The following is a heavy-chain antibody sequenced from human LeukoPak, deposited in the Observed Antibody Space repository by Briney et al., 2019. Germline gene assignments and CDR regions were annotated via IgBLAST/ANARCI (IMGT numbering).Heavy chain of an antibody. V-gene: IGHV3-7*01. D-gene: IGHD3-10*01. J-gene: IGHJ6*03. Sequence: GGSLRLSCAASGFTFSSYWMSWVRQAPGKGLEWVANIKQDGSEKYYVDSVKGRCTISRDNSKNTLYLQINSLRAEDTAVYFCAKGFSYYMDVWGKGTTVTISS. CDR3: AKGFSYYMDV. CDR2: IKQDGSEK. CDR1: GFTFSSYW.